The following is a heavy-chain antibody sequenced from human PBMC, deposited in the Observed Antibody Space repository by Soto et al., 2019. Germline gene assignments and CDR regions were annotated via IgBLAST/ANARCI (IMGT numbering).Heavy chain of an antibody. D-gene: IGHD3-22*01. Sequence: GESLRISCKGSGYSFTSYWISWVRQMPGKGLEWMGRIDPSDSYTNYSPSFQGHVTISADKSISTAYLQWSSLKASDTAMYYCARRHYDSRGYSAFEICGQGTVVSVSS. V-gene: IGHV5-10-1*01. CDR1: GYSFTSYW. J-gene: IGHJ3*02. CDR2: IDPSDSYT. CDR3: ARRHYDSRGYSAFEI.